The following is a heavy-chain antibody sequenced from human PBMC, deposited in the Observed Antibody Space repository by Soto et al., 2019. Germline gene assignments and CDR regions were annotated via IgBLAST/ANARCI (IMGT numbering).Heavy chain of an antibody. V-gene: IGHV3-23*01. CDR1: GFTFSSYA. D-gene: IGHD6-19*01. CDR3: AKDTIAVAGLDTDY. CDR2: ISGSGGST. J-gene: IGHJ4*02. Sequence: GGSLRLSCAASGFTFSSYAMIWVRQAPGKGLEWVSAISGSGGSTYYADSVKGRFTISRDNSKNTLYLQMNSLRAEGTAVYYCAKDTIAVAGLDTDYWGQGTLVTVSS.